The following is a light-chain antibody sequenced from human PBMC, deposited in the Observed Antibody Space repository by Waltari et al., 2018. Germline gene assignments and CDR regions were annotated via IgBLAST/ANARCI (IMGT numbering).Light chain of an antibody. CDR2: AAS. CDR3: QQYLTFPYT. J-gene: IGKJ2*01. Sequence: VISMTQSPSFLSASTGDRVTISCRVSQDIGSSLAWYQQKPGKAPDLLIFAASTLKSGVPSRFSGSGSGTDFTLTISRMQSEDCATYYCQQYLTFPYTFGQGTELEI. CDR1: QDIGSS. V-gene: IGKV1D-8*01.